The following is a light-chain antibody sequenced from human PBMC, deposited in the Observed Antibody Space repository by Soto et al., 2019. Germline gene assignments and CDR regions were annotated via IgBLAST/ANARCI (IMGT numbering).Light chain of an antibody. J-gene: IGKJ4*01. Sequence: EIVLTQSPGTLSLSPGDRVTLSCRASHSFSSSHLAWYQHKPGQAPRLLIYGASTRATGIPDRFSGSGSQTDFTLTISSLEPEDFAVYHCQRFGMSPPLTFGGGTKVEIK. CDR3: QRFGMSPPLT. CDR2: GAS. CDR1: HSFSSSH. V-gene: IGKV3-20*01.